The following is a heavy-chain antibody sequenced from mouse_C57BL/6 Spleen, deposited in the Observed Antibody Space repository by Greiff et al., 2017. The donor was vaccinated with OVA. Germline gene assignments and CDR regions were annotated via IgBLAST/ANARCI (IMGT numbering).Heavy chain of an antibody. Sequence: EVKLMESGGDLVKPGGSLKLSCAASGFTFSSYGMSWVRQTPDKRLEWVATISSGGSYTYYPDSVKGRFTISRDNAKNTLYLQMSSLKSEDTAMYYCARDYGSSNYDMDYWGQGTSVTVSS. V-gene: IGHV5-6*01. CDR1: GFTFSSYG. D-gene: IGHD1-1*01. CDR3: ARDYGSSNYDMDY. CDR2: ISSGGSYT. J-gene: IGHJ4*01.